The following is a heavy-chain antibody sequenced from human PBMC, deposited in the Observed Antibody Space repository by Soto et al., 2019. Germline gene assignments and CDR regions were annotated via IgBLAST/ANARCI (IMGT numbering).Heavy chain of an antibody. CDR3: ARVEGMIGAGRLDY. D-gene: IGHD3-22*01. CDR2: ISYDGTYK. Sequence: QVQLVESGGGVVQPGRSLRLSCAASGFTFSNYAMHWVRQAPGKGLEWVAVISYDGTYKNYADSVKGRFTISRDNSKNTLHLQMNSLRSEDTTMYYCARVEGMIGAGRLDYWGQGTLVTVSS. J-gene: IGHJ4*02. CDR1: GFTFSNYA. V-gene: IGHV3-30-3*01.